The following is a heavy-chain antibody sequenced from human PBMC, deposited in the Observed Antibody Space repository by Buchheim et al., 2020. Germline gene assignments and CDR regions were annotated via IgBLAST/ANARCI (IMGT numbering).Heavy chain of an antibody. CDR2: ISSTSTSP. Sequence: QVQLVESGGGMVKPGGSLRLSCAASGLTFSDYYLSWIRQAPGKGLEWVSYISSTSTSPDYADSVRGRFTISRDNAENSLYLKMNSLSAVDTAVYYCASPSRGYSYYRDVWGQGTT. CDR3: ASPSRGYSYYRDV. CDR1: GLTFSDYY. J-gene: IGHJ6*03. V-gene: IGHV3-11*05. D-gene: IGHD3-10*01.